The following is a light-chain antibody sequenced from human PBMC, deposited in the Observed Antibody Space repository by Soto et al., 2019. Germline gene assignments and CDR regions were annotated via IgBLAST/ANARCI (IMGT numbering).Light chain of an antibody. CDR2: DAS. Sequence: EIVLTQSPATLSLSPGERATLSCRASQSIGLAIAWYQHKPGQAPRLLIFDASQRATGIPARFRGSGSGTDFTLSISSLEPEDFAVYYCQQRTDRPQWTFGKGTKVDI. V-gene: IGKV3-11*01. CDR3: QQRTDRPQWT. CDR1: QSIGLA. J-gene: IGKJ1*01.